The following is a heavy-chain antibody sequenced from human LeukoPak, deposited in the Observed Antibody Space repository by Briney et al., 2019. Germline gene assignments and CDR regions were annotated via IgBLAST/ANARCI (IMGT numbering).Heavy chain of an antibody. CDR1: GFTFSSYA. D-gene: IGHD1-14*01. Sequence: GGSLRLSCAASGFTFSSYAMSWVRQAPGKGLEWVSAISGSGGSTYYADSVKGRFTISGDNSKNTLYLQMNSLRAEDTAVYYCAKVGTWDSAISGLDYWGQGTLVTVSS. CDR2: ISGSGGST. J-gene: IGHJ4*02. V-gene: IGHV3-23*01. CDR3: AKVGTWDSAISGLDY.